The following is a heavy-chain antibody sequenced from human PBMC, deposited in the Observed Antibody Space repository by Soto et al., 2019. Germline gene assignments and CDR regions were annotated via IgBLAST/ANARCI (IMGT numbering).Heavy chain of an antibody. V-gene: IGHV4-31*03. CDR3: ARVIGVLLGIRASWFDP. CDR2: IYYSGST. Sequence: QVQLQESGPGLVKPSQTLSLTCTVSGGSISSGGYYWSWIRQHPGKGLEWIGYIYYSGSTYYNPSLTSRVTISVDTSKNQFSLKLSSVTAADTAVYYCARVIGVLLGIRASWFDPWGQGTLVTVSS. CDR1: GGSISSGGYY. J-gene: IGHJ5*02. D-gene: IGHD3-10*01.